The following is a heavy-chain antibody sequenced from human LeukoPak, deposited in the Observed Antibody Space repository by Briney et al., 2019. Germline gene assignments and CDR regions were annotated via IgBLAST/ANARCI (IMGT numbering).Heavy chain of an antibody. J-gene: IGHJ5*02. CDR3: ARETAAPVNWFDP. CDR2: MNPNSGNT. D-gene: IGHD6-6*01. V-gene: IGHV1-8*01. CDR1: GYTFTSYD. Sequence: PGASVKVSCKASGYTFTSYDINWVRQATGQGLEWMGWMNPNSGNTGYAQKFQGRVTMTRDTSISTAYMELSRLRSDDTAVYYCARETAAPVNWFDPWGQGTLVTVSS.